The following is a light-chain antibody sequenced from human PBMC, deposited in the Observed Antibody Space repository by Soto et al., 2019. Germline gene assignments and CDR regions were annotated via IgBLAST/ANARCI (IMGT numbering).Light chain of an antibody. V-gene: IGKV3-15*01. CDR1: QSVSSN. J-gene: IGKJ1*01. CDR2: GAS. Sequence: MTQSPATLSVSPGERATLSCRASQSVSSNLAWYQQKPGQAPRLLIYGASTRATGIPARFSGSGSGTEFTLTISSLQSEDFAVYYCQQYNNWPQTFGHGTKVDIK. CDR3: QQYNNWPQT.